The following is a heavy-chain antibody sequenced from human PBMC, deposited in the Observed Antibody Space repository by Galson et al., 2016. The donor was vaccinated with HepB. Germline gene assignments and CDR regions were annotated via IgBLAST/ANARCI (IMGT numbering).Heavy chain of an antibody. CDR2: VSGRGGG. D-gene: IGHD3-10*01. V-gene: IGHV3-23*01. J-gene: IGHJ6*03. Sequence: SLRLSCAASGFTVSSSYMSWVRQAPGKGLEWVSSVSGRGGGNYADSVKGRFTISRDNSEKTLYLHMNSLRVEDTALYYCAKGELQPPGSLYNDYYYMDVWGTGTTVTVSS. CDR1: GFTVSSSY. CDR3: AKGELQPPGSLYNDYYYMDV.